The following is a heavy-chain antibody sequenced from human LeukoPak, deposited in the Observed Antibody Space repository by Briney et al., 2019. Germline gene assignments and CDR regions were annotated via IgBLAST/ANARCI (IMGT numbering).Heavy chain of an antibody. D-gene: IGHD1-26*01. CDR1: GFTFSDYY. V-gene: IGHV3-11*04. CDR3: ARAAGGADDY. J-gene: IGHJ4*02. Sequence: PGGSLRLSCAASGFTFSDYYMNWIRQAPGKGLEWASYIGSSGSTIYYADSVKGRFTISRDNAKKSLYLQMNSLRAEDTAVYYCARAAGGADDYWGQGTLVTVSS. CDR2: IGSSGSTI.